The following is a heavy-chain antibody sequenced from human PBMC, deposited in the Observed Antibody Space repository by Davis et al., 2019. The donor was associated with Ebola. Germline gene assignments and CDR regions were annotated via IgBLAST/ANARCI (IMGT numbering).Heavy chain of an antibody. CDR3: ARDRSLDYSSSLHLIDV. D-gene: IGHD3-22*01. V-gene: IGHV1-18*01. Sequence: ASVKVSCKASTYTFKNFGISWVRQAPGQGLEWMGWISIYNGNTNYAEKFQGRLTMITETSTTTAYMELKSMTSDDTAVYYCARDRSLDYSSSLHLIDVWGQGTTVTVSS. CDR2: ISIYNGNT. J-gene: IGHJ6*02. CDR1: TYTFKNFG.